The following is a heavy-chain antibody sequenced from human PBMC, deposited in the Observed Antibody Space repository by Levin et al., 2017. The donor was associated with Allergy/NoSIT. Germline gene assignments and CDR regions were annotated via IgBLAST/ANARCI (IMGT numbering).Heavy chain of an antibody. CDR3: ARGDSNYVHWFDP. J-gene: IGHJ5*02. Sequence: SETLSLTCTVSGGSISSGGYYWSWIRQHPGKGLEWIGYIYYSGSTYYNPSLKSRVTISVDTSKNQFSLKLSSVTAADTAVYYCARGDSNYVHWFDPWGQGTLVTVSS. CDR1: GGSISSGGYY. CDR2: IYYSGST. D-gene: IGHD4-11*01. V-gene: IGHV4-31*03.